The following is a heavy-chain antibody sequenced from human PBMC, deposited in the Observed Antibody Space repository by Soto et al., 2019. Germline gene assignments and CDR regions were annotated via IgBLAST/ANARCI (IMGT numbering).Heavy chain of an antibody. CDR2: ISAYNGTL. Sequence: QVELVQSGAEVKKPGASVKVSCKTSGYNFFTYALSWVRQAPGQGLEWIGWISAYNGTLKYAQKFQDRVTLTTDTSTNTAYMEMRGLRSADTAVYFCARDVWFGEVSPFQHWGQGTPVTVSS. V-gene: IGHV1-18*01. CDR1: GYNFFTYA. D-gene: IGHD3-10*01. CDR3: ARDVWFGEVSPFQH. J-gene: IGHJ1*01.